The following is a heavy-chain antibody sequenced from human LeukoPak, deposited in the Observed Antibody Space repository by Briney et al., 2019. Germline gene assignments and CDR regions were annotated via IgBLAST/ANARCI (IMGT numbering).Heavy chain of an antibody. V-gene: IGHV3-23*01. Sequence: AGGSLRLSCAASGFTFNNYAMNWVRQAPGKGLEWVSSIGGSGRSTYYADSVKGRFTISRDNSKNTLYLQMNSLRAEDTAVYYCAKPARTNAFDIWGQGTMVTVSS. CDR1: GFTFNNYA. J-gene: IGHJ3*02. D-gene: IGHD1-14*01. CDR2: IGGSGRST. CDR3: AKPARTNAFDI.